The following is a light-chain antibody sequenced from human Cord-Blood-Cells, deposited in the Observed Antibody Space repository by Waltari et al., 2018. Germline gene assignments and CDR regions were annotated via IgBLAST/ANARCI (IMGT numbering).Light chain of an antibody. CDR3: QVWDSSSDHYV. CDR1: NIGSKS. CDR2: YDS. Sequence: SYVLTQPPSVSVAPGKTARITCGGNNIGSKSVHWYQQKPGRAPVLVIYYDSDRPSGIPERFSGSNSGNTATLTISRVEARDEADYYCQVWDSSSDHYVFGTGTKVTVL. V-gene: IGLV3-21*04. J-gene: IGLJ1*01.